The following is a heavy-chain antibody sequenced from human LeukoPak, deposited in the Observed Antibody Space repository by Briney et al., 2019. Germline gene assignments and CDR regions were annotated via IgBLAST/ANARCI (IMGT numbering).Heavy chain of an antibody. CDR1: GFTFSSYG. Sequence: GGSLRLSCAASGFTFSSYGMHWVPQAPGKGLEWVAFIRNDGSNKYYADSVKGRFTISRDNAKNSLYLQMNSLRAEDTAVYYCAELGITMIGGVWGKGTTVTISS. CDR3: AELGITMIGGV. V-gene: IGHV3-30*02. CDR2: IRNDGSNK. D-gene: IGHD3-10*02. J-gene: IGHJ6*04.